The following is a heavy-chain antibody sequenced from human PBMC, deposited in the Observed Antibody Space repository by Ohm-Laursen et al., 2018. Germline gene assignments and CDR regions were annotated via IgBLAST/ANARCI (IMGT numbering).Heavy chain of an antibody. J-gene: IGHJ4*02. CDR2: IYHSGST. CDR1: GYSISSGYY. CDR3: ARDVIAVAGNFDY. V-gene: IGHV4-38-2*02. Sequence: TLSLTCPVSGYSISSGYYWGWIRQPPGKGLEWIGSIYHSGSTYYNPSLKSRVTISVDTSKNQFSLKLSSVTAADTAVYYCARDVIAVAGNFDYWGQGTLVTVSS. D-gene: IGHD6-19*01.